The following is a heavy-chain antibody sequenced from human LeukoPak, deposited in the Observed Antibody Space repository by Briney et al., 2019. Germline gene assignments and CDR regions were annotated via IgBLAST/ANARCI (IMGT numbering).Heavy chain of an antibody. CDR2: IWYDGSNK. CDR1: GVTFSSYG. Sequence: GGSLRLSCAASGVTFSSYGMHWVRQAPGKGLEWVAVIWYDGSNKYYADSVKGRFTISRDNSKNTLYLQMNSLRAEDTAVYYCARESYDYVWGSYRYFDYWGQGTLVTVSS. D-gene: IGHD3-16*02. V-gene: IGHV3-33*01. CDR3: ARESYDYVWGSYRYFDY. J-gene: IGHJ4*02.